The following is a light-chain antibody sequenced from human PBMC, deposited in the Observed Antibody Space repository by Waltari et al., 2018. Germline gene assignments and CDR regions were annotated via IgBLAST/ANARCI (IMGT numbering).Light chain of an antibody. CDR3: QQFYTTPPT. Sequence: DIVMTQSPDSLAVSLGESATINCKSSQSVLFSSNSKNHLAWYQQKPGQPPKLLIYWASTRESGVPDRFSGSGSGTDFTLTISSLQAEDVAVYYCQQFYTTPPTFGQGTKVEIK. V-gene: IGKV4-1*01. CDR2: WAS. CDR1: QSVLFSSNSKNH. J-gene: IGKJ1*01.